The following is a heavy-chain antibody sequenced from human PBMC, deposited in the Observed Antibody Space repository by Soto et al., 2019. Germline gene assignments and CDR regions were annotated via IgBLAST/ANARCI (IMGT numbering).Heavy chain of an antibody. CDR1: GYSFTSYW. CDR2: IDPSDSYT. Sequence: GESLKISCKGSGYSFTSYWISWVRQVPGKGLEWMGRIDPSDSYTNYSPSFQGHVTISADKSISTAYLQWSSLKASDTAMYYCARHRPYDILTGYPYWGQGTLVTVSS. J-gene: IGHJ4*02. CDR3: ARHRPYDILTGYPY. D-gene: IGHD3-9*01. V-gene: IGHV5-10-1*01.